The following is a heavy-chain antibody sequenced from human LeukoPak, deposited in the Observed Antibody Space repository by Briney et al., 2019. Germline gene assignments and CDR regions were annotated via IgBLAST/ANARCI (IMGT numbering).Heavy chain of an antibody. CDR1: GFTFSTHS. CDR2: ISSSSSHI. Sequence: GGSLRLSCAAFGFTFSTHSMSWVRQAPGKRLEWVSSISSSSSHIYYADSMKGRFTVSRDNAKNSLFLQMNSLRAEDTAVYYCPRDFRTQLDGYSPPYHFDYWGQGALVTVSS. J-gene: IGHJ4*02. CDR3: PRDFRTQLDGYSPPYHFDY. V-gene: IGHV3-21*01. D-gene: IGHD5-24*01.